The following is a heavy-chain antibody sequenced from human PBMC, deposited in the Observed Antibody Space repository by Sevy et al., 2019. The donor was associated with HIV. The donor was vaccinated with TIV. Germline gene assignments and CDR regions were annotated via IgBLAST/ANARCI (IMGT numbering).Heavy chain of an antibody. J-gene: IGHJ4*02. Sequence: GGSLRLSCAASGFSVNSNYMTWVRQAPGKGLEGVSVIYSDETTYHADSVKDRFTISRDNSKNMLYLQMSSLRAEDTAIYYCARGKSGYGYASNYWGQGTLVTVSS. CDR1: GFSVNSNY. CDR3: ARGKSGYGYASNY. V-gene: IGHV3-66*01. CDR2: IYSDETT. D-gene: IGHD5-18*01.